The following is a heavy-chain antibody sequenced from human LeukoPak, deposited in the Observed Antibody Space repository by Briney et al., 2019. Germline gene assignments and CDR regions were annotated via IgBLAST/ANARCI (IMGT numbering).Heavy chain of an antibody. CDR2: MNPTSGNT. V-gene: IGHV1-8*01. Sequence: GASVKVSCEASGYTFTTYDFNWLRQATGQGLEWMGWMNPTSGNTGYAQNFQGRVTMTRDTSTSTAYLELSSLGSEDTAVYYCTRNIAPGGKGYYFDYWGQGTLVTVSS. J-gene: IGHJ4*02. CDR1: GYTFTTYD. CDR3: TRNIAPGGKGYYFDY. D-gene: IGHD6-13*01.